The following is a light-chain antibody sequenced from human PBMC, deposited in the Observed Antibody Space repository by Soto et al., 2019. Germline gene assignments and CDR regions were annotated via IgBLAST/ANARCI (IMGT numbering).Light chain of an antibody. CDR1: SSNIESNT. Sequence: QSALTQPPSASGTPGQRVTISCSGSSSNIESNTVTWYQQLPGTAPKLVIYSNAHRPSGVPHRFPGSTSGTSASLALRGLQSEDEGDYYCAAWDDRLNGYVFGSGTKVTVL. CDR3: AAWDDRLNGYV. V-gene: IGLV1-44*01. CDR2: SNA. J-gene: IGLJ1*01.